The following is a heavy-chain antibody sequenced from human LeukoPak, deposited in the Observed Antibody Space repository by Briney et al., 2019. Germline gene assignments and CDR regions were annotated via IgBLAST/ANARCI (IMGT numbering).Heavy chain of an antibody. CDR2: IYHSGST. J-gene: IGHJ5*02. Sequence: PSETLSLTCAVSGYSISSGYYWGWIRQPPGKGLEWIGRIYHSGSTYYNPSLKSRVTISGDTSKNQVSLKLRAVTAADTAVYYCARRLVWFGELHHWFDPWGQGTLVTVSS. CDR3: ARRLVWFGELHHWFDP. V-gene: IGHV4-38-2*01. D-gene: IGHD3-10*01. CDR1: GYSISSGYY.